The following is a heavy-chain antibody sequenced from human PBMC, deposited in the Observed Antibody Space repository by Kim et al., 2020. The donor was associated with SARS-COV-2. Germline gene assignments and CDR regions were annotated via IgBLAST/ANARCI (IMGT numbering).Heavy chain of an antibody. J-gene: IGHJ4*02. V-gene: IGHV1-3*01. Sequence: YSQKFQGRVTITRDTSASTAYMELSSLRSEDTAVYYCARDGFGAAAGPTDYWGQGTLVTVSS. CDR3: ARDGFGAAAGPTDY. D-gene: IGHD6-13*01.